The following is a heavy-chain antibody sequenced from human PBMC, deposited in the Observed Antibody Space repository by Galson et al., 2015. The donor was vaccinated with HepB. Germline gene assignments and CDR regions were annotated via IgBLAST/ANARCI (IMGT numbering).Heavy chain of an antibody. V-gene: IGHV3-33*01. CDR2: IWADGTDK. Sequence: SLRLSCAASEFSFRTYAMHWVRQAPGKGLGWVAVIWADGTDKYYADSVKGHFTISRDNSKNTLFLDMNSLRAEDTAVYYCASGTGPMKSYDFGSWGQGTLVTVSS. J-gene: IGHJ4*02. CDR1: EFSFRTYA. D-gene: IGHD3-10*01. CDR3: ASGTGPMKSYDFGS.